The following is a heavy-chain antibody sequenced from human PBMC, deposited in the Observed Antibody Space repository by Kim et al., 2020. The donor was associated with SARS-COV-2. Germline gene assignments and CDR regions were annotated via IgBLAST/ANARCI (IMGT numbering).Heavy chain of an antibody. D-gene: IGHD3-16*01. CDR2: IYYSGST. CDR1: GGSISSYY. Sequence: SETLSLTCTVSGGSISSYYWSWIRQPPGKGLEWIGYIYYSGSTNYNPSLKSRVTISVDTSKNQFSLKLSSVTAADTAVYYCASFGGFGTPFDPWGQGTLVTVSS. V-gene: IGHV4-59*13. CDR3: ASFGGFGTPFDP. J-gene: IGHJ5*02.